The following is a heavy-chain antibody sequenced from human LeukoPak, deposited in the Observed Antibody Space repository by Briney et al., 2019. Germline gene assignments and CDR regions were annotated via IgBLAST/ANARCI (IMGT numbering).Heavy chain of an antibody. CDR1: GLTFSTYA. D-gene: IGHD5-18*01. V-gene: IGHV3-23*01. J-gene: IGHJ6*03. Sequence: GGSLRLSCAASGLTFSTYAMSWVRQAPGKGLEWVSGISGSGGSTFYADSVKGRFTISRDNSKNTLYLQMNSLRAEDTAVYYCARRGYSPDGYYYYYMDVWGKGTTVTVSS. CDR2: ISGSGGST. CDR3: ARRGYSPDGYYYYYMDV.